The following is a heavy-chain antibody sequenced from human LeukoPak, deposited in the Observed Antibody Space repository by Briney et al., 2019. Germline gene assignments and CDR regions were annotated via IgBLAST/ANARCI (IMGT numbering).Heavy chain of an antibody. V-gene: IGHV3-23*01. CDR1: GFTFNNYA. J-gene: IGHJ4*02. CDR2: ISGSGGST. Sequence: GGSLRLSCAASGFTFNNYAMSWVRQAPGKGLEWVSGISGSGGSTYYADSVKGRFSISRDNAKNTLYLQMNSLRVEDTAVYYCARGRPHGNDYWGQGTLVTVSS. D-gene: IGHD4-23*01. CDR3: ARGRPHGNDY.